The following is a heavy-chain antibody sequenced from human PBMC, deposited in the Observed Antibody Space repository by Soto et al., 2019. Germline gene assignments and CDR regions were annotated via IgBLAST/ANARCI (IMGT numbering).Heavy chain of an antibody. CDR2: ISSSSSYI. V-gene: IGHV3-21*01. J-gene: IGHJ6*02. CDR1: GFTFSSYS. CDR3: ARDGKDQLLYYYYYGMDV. D-gene: IGHD2-2*01. Sequence: EVQLVESGGGLVKPGGSLRLSCAASGFTFSSYSMNWVRQAPGKGLEWVSSISSSSSYIYYADSVKGRFTISRDNAKNSLYLQMNSLRAEDTAVYYCARDGKDQLLYYYYYGMDVWGQGTTVTVSS.